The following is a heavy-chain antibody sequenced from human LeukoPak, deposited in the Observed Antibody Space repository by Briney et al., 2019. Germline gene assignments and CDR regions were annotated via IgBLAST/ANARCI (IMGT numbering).Heavy chain of an antibody. J-gene: IGHJ4*02. V-gene: IGHV3-48*03. CDR3: ARGAPFGVVIGGYFDY. D-gene: IGHD3-3*01. Sequence: GGSLRLSCAASGFTFSSYEMNWVRQAPGKGLEWVSYISSCSSTIYYADSVKGRFTISKDNAKNSLYLQMNSLRAEDTAVYYCARGAPFGVVIGGYFDYWGEETLVTLS. CDR1: GFTFSSYE. CDR2: ISSCSSTI.